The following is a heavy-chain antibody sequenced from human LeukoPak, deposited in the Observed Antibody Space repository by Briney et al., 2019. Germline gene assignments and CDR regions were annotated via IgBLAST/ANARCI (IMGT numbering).Heavy chain of an antibody. V-gene: IGHV1-69*04. CDR2: IIPILGIA. Sequence: GASVKVSCKASGYTFTSYYMHWVRQAPGQGLEWMGRIIPILGIANYAQKFQGRVTITADKSTSTAYMELSSLRSGDTAVYYCARDDSIFGVVILKYSSSSAFDYWGQGTLVTVSS. J-gene: IGHJ4*02. CDR3: ARDDSIFGVVILKYSSSSAFDY. D-gene: IGHD3-3*01. CDR1: GYTFTSYY.